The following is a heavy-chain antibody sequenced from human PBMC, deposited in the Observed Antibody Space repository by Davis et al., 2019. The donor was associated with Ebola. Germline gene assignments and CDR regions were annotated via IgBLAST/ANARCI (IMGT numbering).Heavy chain of an antibody. J-gene: IGHJ4*02. D-gene: IGHD1-26*01. CDR1: GFPFSTYH. V-gene: IGHV3-23*01. CDR2: LSSNGATT. CDR3: GGAWD. Sequence: PSGPLTLSCAASGFPFSTYHITCVRQAPGQGLVWVSRLSSNGATTYYADSVRGRFTISRANSRNTLYLQMNSLRADEEAVYSCGGAWDWGQGTLVTVSS.